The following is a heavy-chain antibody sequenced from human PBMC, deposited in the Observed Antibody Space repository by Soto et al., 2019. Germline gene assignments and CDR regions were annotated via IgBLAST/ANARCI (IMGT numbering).Heavy chain of an antibody. V-gene: IGHV2-5*02. Sequence: QITLKESGPTLVKPTQTLTLTCTFSGFSLSTRGVGVAWIRQPPGKALVWLALIFWDDDKWYSPSLKSRLTITEDTSKNQVVLTMPNMDPVDTATYYCAHRPRGYAYYFDYWGQGTLVTVSS. CDR1: GFSLSTRGVG. D-gene: IGHD5-12*01. CDR2: IFWDDDK. CDR3: AHRPRGYAYYFDY. J-gene: IGHJ4*02.